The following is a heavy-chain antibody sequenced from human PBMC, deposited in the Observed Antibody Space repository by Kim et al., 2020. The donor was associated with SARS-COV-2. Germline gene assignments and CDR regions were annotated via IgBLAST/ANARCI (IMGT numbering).Heavy chain of an antibody. D-gene: IGHD2-2*01. V-gene: IGHV4-59*08. J-gene: IGHJ4*02. Sequence: NPSPKSRVTISGETSKNQFSLRLSFVTAADTAMYYCVRLGCSATSCTTFDYWGQGTLVTVSS. CDR3: VRLGCSATSCTTFDY.